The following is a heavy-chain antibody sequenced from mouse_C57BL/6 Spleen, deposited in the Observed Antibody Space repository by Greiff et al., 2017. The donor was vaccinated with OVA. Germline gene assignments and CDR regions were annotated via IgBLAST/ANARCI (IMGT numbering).Heavy chain of an antibody. CDR2: IWRGGST. CDR1: GFSLTSYG. Sequence: VNVVESGPGLVQPSQSLSITCTVSGFSLTSYGVHWVRQSPGKGLEWLGVIWRGGSTDYNAAFMSRLSITKDNSKSQVFFKMNSLQADDTAIYYCAKNFYRNRYFDVWGTGTTVTVSS. D-gene: IGHD2-5*01. V-gene: IGHV2-5*01. CDR3: AKNFYRNRYFDV. J-gene: IGHJ1*03.